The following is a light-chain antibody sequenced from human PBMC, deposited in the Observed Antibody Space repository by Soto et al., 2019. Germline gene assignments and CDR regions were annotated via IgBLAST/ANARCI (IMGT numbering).Light chain of an antibody. Sequence: QSALTQPASVSGSPGQSITISCTGTSSDVGGYNYVSWYQQHPGKAPKLMIYGVTNRPSGVSNRFSGSKSGNTASLTISGLQAEDEADYYCISYTSSSTLSVVFGGGTQLTVL. V-gene: IGLV2-14*01. J-gene: IGLJ2*01. CDR3: ISYTSSSTLSVV. CDR2: GVT. CDR1: SSDVGGYNY.